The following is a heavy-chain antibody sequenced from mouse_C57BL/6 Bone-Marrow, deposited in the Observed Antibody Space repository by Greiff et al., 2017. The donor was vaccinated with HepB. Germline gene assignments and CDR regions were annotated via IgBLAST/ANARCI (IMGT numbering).Heavy chain of an antibody. CDR2: ISSGSSTI. CDR3: SSLSESTVDY. D-gene: IGHD5-1*01. CDR1: GFTFSDYG. J-gene: IGHJ2*01. Sequence: EVKLVESGGGLVKPGGSLKLSCAASGFTFSDYGMHWVRQAPEKGLEWVAYISSGSSTIYYADTVKGRFTISRDHAKNTLFLQMTSLRSEDTAMYYCSSLSESTVDYWGQGTALMVTS. V-gene: IGHV5-17*01.